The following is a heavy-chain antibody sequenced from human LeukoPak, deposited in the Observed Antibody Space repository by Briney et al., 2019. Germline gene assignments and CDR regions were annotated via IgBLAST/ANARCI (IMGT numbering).Heavy chain of an antibody. CDR3: ARSPQYSYAQD. Sequence: SETLSLTCTVSGGSISGYYWSWIRQPPGKGLEWIGYIYYSGSTNYNPSLKSRVTISVDTSKNQFSLKLSSVTAADTAVYYCARSPQYSYAQDWGQGTLVTVSS. CDR2: IYYSGST. CDR1: GGSISGYY. J-gene: IGHJ4*02. D-gene: IGHD5-18*01. V-gene: IGHV4-59*01.